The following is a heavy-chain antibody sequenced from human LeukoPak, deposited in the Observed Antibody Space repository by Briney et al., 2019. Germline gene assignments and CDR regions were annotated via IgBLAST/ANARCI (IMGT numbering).Heavy chain of an antibody. Sequence: GASVKVSCKASGYTFTGYYMHWVRQAPGQGLEWMGWINPNSGGTNYAQKFQGRVTMTRDTSISTAYMELSRLRSDDTAVYYCARGGYRQQLVLGAFDIWGQGTMVTVSS. J-gene: IGHJ3*02. CDR3: ARGGYRQQLVLGAFDI. CDR2: INPNSGGT. D-gene: IGHD6-13*01. V-gene: IGHV1-2*02. CDR1: GYTFTGYY.